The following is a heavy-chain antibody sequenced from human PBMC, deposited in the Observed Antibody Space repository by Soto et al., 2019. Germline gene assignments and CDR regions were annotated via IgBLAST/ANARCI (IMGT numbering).Heavy chain of an antibody. CDR2: IGKAGDT. D-gene: IGHD7-27*01. CDR1: GFSFSSYD. Sequence: EVWLVESGGGLVQPGGSLRLSCAAYGFSFSSYDFHWVRQVPGKGLEWVSSIGKAGDTYYLASVRGRFTLFRENAKNSLYLQMNSLRAGDTAVYYCARGALGFDYWGQGTLVTVSS. CDR3: ARGALGFDY. J-gene: IGHJ4*02. V-gene: IGHV3-13*01.